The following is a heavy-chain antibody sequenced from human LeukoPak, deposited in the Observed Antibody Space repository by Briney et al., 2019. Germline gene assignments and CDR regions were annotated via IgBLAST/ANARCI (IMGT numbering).Heavy chain of an antibody. CDR1: GDSFSRNTYS. CDR2: IYYTGRT. J-gene: IGHJ3*02. Sequence: SETLSLTCAVSGDSFSRNTYSWGWIRQPPGKGLEWIGSIYYTGRTFYNPSLKSRVTISVDTSKNQFSLKLSSVTAADTAVYYCARRGSMGGSFVGAFDIWGQGTMVTVSS. D-gene: IGHD1-26*01. CDR3: ARRGSMGGSFVGAFDI. V-gene: IGHV4-39*01.